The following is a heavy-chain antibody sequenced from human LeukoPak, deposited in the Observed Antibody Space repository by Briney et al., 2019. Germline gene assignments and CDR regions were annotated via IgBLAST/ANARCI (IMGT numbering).Heavy chain of an antibody. CDR3: ARLTGTYYYYYMDV. D-gene: IGHD1-7*01. Sequence: PSETLSLTYTVSGGTISSSCCSWGWIRQPPGKGLEWIGSAHYSGSTYYNPSLKSRVTISVDTSKNQFSLKLSSVTAADTAVYYCARLTGTYYYYYMDVWDKGTTVTVSS. J-gene: IGHJ6*03. CDR2: AHYSGST. CDR1: GGTISSSCCS. V-gene: IGHV4-39*07.